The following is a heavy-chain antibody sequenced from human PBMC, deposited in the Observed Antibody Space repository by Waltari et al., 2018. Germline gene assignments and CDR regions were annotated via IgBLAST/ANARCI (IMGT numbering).Heavy chain of an antibody. CDR1: GGTFSSYA. CDR3: ARGPGGNVENYYGMDV. D-gene: IGHD1-1*01. CDR2: IIPIFGTA. V-gene: IGHV1-69*12. Sequence: QVQLVQSGAEVKKPGSSVTVSCKDSGGTFSSYAISWDRQDRGQGLGWRGGIIPIFGTANYAQNFQGRVTITADESTSTAYMELSSLRSEDTAVYYCARGPGGNVENYYGMDVWGQVTTVTVSS. J-gene: IGHJ6*02.